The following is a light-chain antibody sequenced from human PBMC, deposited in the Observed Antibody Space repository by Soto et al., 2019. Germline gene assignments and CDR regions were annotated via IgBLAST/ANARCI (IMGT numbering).Light chain of an antibody. V-gene: IGKV3-11*01. J-gene: IGKJ4*01. CDR2: DAS. CDR3: QHRKNWPPGAA. CDR1: QSINSY. Sequence: EIVLTQFPATLSLSPGERATLSCRASQSINSYLAWYQQKPGQAPRLLIYDASNRAAGIPARFSGSGSGAELTLTISSLEPEDFAVYYCQHRKNWPPGAAFGGGTKVEIK.